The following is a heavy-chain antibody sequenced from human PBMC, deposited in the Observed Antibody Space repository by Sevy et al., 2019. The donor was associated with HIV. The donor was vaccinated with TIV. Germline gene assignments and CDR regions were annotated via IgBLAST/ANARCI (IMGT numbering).Heavy chain of an antibody. CDR2: ISGSGGST. J-gene: IGHJ4*02. CDR1: GGSIISSTYY. D-gene: IGHD1-26*01. Sequence: ETLSLTCTVSGGSIISSTYYWDWIRQPPGKGLEWVSAISGSGGSTYYADSVKGRFTISRDNSKNTLYLQMNSLRAEDTAVYYCAKDLISGSYGGFFDYWGQGTLVTVSS. V-gene: IGHV3-23*01. CDR3: AKDLISGSYGGFFDY.